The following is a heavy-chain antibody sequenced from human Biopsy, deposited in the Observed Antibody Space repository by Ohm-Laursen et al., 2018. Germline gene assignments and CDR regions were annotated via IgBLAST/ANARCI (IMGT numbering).Heavy chain of an antibody. CDR3: ARDISPSTFPENTLDI. D-gene: IGHD2/OR15-2a*01. CDR2: MSRNNGFI. CDR1: GFKFDDYA. J-gene: IGHJ3*02. Sequence: SLRLSCSAAGFKFDDYAMHWVRQTPGKGMEWVSGMSRNNGFIGYADSVRGRFTISRDNGQNSLYLQMNNLITKDTAVYYCARDISPSTFPENTLDIWGQGTMVTVSS. V-gene: IGHV3-9*01.